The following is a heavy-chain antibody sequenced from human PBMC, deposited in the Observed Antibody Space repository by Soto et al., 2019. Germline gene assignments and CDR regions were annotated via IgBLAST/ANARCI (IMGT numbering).Heavy chain of an antibody. CDR2: VKSRSDGGTT. CDR3: TTAAGGMWGADY. CDR1: GFTFRNVW. V-gene: IGHV3-15*01. D-gene: IGHD3-16*01. Sequence: EVRLVESGGGLVKPGGSLRLSCAASGFTFRNVWMSWFRQAPGKGLEWVRRVKSRSDGGTTDYAGPVKGRFTVSRDDSQSPLSLQMDRLKIEGSAVYFCTTAAGGMWGADYWGQGTPVTVSS. J-gene: IGHJ4*02.